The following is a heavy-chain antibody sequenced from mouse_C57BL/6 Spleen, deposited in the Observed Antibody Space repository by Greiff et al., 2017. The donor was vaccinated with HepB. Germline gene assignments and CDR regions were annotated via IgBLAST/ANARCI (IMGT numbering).Heavy chain of an antibody. J-gene: IGHJ4*01. CDR1: GYTFTGYW. CDR2: ILPGSGST. D-gene: IGHD1-1*01. CDR3: AAFITTVVARGYAMDY. Sequence: VQLQESGAELMKPGASVKLSCKATGYTFTGYWIEWVKQRPGHGLEWIGEILPGSGSTNYNEKFKGKATFTADTSSNTAYMQLSSLTTEDSAIYYCAAFITTVVARGYAMDYWGQGTSVTVSS. V-gene: IGHV1-9*01.